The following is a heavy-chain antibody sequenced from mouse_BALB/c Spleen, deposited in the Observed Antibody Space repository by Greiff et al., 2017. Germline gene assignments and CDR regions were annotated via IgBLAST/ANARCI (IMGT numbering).Heavy chain of an antibody. J-gene: IGHJ3*01. Sequence: VQLKQSGPELVKPGASVKMSCKASGYTFTSYVMHWVKQKPGQGLEWIGYINPYNDGTKYNEKFKGKATLTSDKSSSTAYMELSSLTSEDSAVYYCARSLYYYGSSPAWFAYWGQGTLVTVSA. CDR3: ARSLYYYGSSPAWFAY. CDR1: GYTFTSYV. V-gene: IGHV1-14*01. CDR2: INPYNDGT. D-gene: IGHD1-1*01.